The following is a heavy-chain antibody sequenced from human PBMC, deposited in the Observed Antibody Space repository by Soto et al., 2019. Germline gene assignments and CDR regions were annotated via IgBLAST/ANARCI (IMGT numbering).Heavy chain of an antibody. D-gene: IGHD4-17*01. CDR1: GGSISSGGYY. J-gene: IGHJ4*01. V-gene: IGHV4-31*03. CDR2: IYYSGST. CDR3: ARDDVGYGDARGGLYY. Sequence: SETLSLTCTVSGGSISSGGYYWSWIRQHPGKGLEWIGYIYYSGSTYYNPSLKSRVTISVDTSKNQFSLKLSSVTAADTAVYYCARDDVGYGDARGGLYYWGHGTLVTVSS.